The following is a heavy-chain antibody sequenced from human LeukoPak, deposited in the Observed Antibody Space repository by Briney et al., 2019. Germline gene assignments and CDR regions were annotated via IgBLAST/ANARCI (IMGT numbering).Heavy chain of an antibody. CDR2: INHSGST. CDR3: AGLNITIFGVVPG. D-gene: IGHD3-3*01. CDR1: GGSISTSNW. J-gene: IGHJ4*02. V-gene: IGHV4-4*02. Sequence: SETLSLTCAVSGGSISTSNWWNWVRQPPGKGLEWIGEINHSGSTNYNPSLKSRVTISVDTSKNQFSLKLSSVTAADTAVYYCAGLNITIFGVVPGGGQGTLVTVSS.